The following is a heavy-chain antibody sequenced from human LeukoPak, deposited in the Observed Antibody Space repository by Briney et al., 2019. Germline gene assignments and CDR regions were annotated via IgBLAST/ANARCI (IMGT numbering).Heavy chain of an antibody. J-gene: IGHJ3*02. V-gene: IGHV3-9*01. D-gene: IGHD5-18*01. CDR1: GFTFDDYA. CDR2: ISWNSGSI. CDR3: AKDRILGYSYADDAFDI. Sequence: GGSLRLSCAASGFTFDDYAMHWVRQAPGKGLEWVSGISWNSGSIGYADSVKGRFTISRDNAKNSLYLQVNSLRAEDTALYYCAKDRILGYSYADDAFDIWGQGTMVTVSS.